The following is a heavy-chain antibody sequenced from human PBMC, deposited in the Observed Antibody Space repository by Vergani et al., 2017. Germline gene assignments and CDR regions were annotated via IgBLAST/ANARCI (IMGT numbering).Heavy chain of an antibody. Sequence: QVQLVESGGGVVQPGRSLRLSCAASGFTFSTYDMHWVRQAPGKGLEWVAVISYDGSYKYYADSVKDRFTISRDNSKNTLYLQINSLRAEDTAVYYCAKVPGSTKTYFDYWGQGTLVTVSS. CDR1: GFTFSTYD. CDR2: ISYDGSYK. V-gene: IGHV3-30*18. J-gene: IGHJ4*02. CDR3: AKVPGSTKTYFDY. D-gene: IGHD2-2*01.